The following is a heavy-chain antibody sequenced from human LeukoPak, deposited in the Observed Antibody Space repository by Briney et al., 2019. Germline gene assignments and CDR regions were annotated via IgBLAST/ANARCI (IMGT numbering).Heavy chain of an antibody. J-gene: IGHJ5*02. D-gene: IGHD3-22*01. CDR3: ARDNGAYDSTWFDP. CDR1: GYTFTGYY. V-gene: IGHV1-2*02. Sequence: ASVKVSCKASGYTFTGYYMHGVGQAAGLGLEWRGWIHPNSGGTNYAQKFQGRVTMTRDTSISTAYMELSRLRSDDTAVYYCARDNGAYDSTWFDPWGQGTLVTVSS. CDR2: IHPNSGGT.